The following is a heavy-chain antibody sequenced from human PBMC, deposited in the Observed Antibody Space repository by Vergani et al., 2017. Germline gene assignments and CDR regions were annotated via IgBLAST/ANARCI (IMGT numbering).Heavy chain of an antibody. CDR2: IKQDGSEK. V-gene: IGHV3-7*04. D-gene: IGHD1-26*01. Sequence: EVQLVESGGGLVQPGGSLRLSCAASGFTFSSYWRSGGRQAPGKVLEWVANIKQDGSEKYYVDSVKGRFTISRDNAKNSLYLQMNSLRAEDTAVYYCARRVGALGYWGQGTLVTVSS. CDR1: GFTFSSYW. J-gene: IGHJ4*02. CDR3: ARRVGALGY.